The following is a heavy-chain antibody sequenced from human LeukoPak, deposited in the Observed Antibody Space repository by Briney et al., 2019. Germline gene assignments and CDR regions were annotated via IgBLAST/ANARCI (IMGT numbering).Heavy chain of an antibody. J-gene: IGHJ5*02. Sequence: GGSLRLSCAASGFTFSSYWMSWVRQAPGKGLEWVANIKQDGSEKYYVDSVKGRFTISRGNAKNSLYLQMNSLRAEDTAVYYCARTLRLGELELGWFDPWGQGTLVTVSS. CDR3: ARTLRLGELELGWFDP. CDR1: GFTFSSYW. V-gene: IGHV3-7*03. D-gene: IGHD1-7*01. CDR2: IKQDGSEK.